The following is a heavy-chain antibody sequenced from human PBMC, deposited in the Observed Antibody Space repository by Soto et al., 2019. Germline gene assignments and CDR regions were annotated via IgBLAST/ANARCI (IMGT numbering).Heavy chain of an antibody. CDR2: ISATSSPI. V-gene: IGHV3-48*01. Sequence: EVQLVESGGGLVQPGGSLRLSCAASGFSFSSYAMNWVRQAPGKGLEWVSYISATSSPIYYADSVKGRFTISRDNAKNSLYLQMDSLRVEDTAVYYCVSNSYSSGWYARTDTRFDPWGQGTLVTVSS. D-gene: IGHD6-19*01. CDR3: VSNSYSSGWYARTDTRFDP. J-gene: IGHJ5*02. CDR1: GFSFSSYA.